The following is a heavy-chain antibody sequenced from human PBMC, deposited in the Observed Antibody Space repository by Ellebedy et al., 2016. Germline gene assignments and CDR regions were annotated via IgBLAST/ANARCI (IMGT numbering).Heavy chain of an antibody. V-gene: IGHV1-18*01. CDR3: VRTSHYGSGTYNFFDY. CDR2: ISVYNGNT. CDR1: GYTFNSHG. J-gene: IGHJ4*02. D-gene: IGHD3-10*01. Sequence: ASVKVSCKASGYTFNSHGISWVRQAPGQGLEWMGWISVYNGNTNYAQKLQGRVTMTTDTSTSTAYMELRSLRSDDTAVYYCVRTSHYGSGTYNFFDYWGQGALVTVSS.